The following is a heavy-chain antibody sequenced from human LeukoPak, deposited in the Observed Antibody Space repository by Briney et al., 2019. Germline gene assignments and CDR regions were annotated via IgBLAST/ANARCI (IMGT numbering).Heavy chain of an antibody. CDR2: IYPDDSDI. J-gene: IGHJ4*02. CDR3: ARGGGSYYLPCDY. CDR1: GYTFSSYG. V-gene: IGHV5-51*01. D-gene: IGHD1-26*01. Sequence: GESLKISCKGSGYTFSSYGIGWVRQMPGKGLEWMGIIYPDDSDIRYSPSFQGQVTISADKSISTAYLQWSSLKASDSAMYYCARGGGSYYLPCDYWGQGTLVTVSS.